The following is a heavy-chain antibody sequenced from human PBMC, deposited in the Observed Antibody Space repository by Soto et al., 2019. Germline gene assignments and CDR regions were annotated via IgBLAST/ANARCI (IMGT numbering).Heavy chain of an antibody. J-gene: IGHJ6*04. CDR3: VGGWCGADV. CDR2: IDNAGTDS. V-gene: IGHV3-74*01. D-gene: IGHD3-10*01. Sequence: EVQLVESGGGLVQPGGSLRLSCAASGFTLSDRSMHWVRQAPGKGLVWVSGIDNAGTDSTYADSVKGRFTSSRDNAKDMQYLELNCLRVVDTAVYYCVGGWCGADVWGVGSAVTVSS. CDR1: GFTLSDRS.